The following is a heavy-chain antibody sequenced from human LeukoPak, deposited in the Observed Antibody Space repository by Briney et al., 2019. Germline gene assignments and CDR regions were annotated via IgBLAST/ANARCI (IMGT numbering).Heavy chain of an antibody. J-gene: IGHJ4*02. Sequence: SETLSLTCTVSGGSISSYYWSWIRQPPGKELEWIGYIYYSGSTNYNPSLKSRVTISVDTPKNQFSLKLSSVTAADTAVYYCARERTHYDFWSGYFDYWGQGTLVTVSS. D-gene: IGHD3-3*01. CDR3: ARERTHYDFWSGYFDY. CDR2: IYYSGST. V-gene: IGHV4-59*01. CDR1: GGSISSYY.